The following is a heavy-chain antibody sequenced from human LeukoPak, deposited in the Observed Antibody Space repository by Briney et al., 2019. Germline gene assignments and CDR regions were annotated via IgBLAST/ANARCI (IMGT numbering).Heavy chain of an antibody. J-gene: IGHJ6*04. CDR3: GSLPALLGEYYYGMDV. Sequence: SGTLSLTCAVSGGSFSSSNWWSWVRQHPGKGLEWIGEIYHSGRTNYNPSLKSRVTISVDKSKYQFSLKLSSVTAAATAVYYCGSLPALLGEYYYGMDVWGKGTTVTL. D-gene: IGHD3-10*01. CDR2: IYHSGRT. V-gene: IGHV4-4*02. CDR1: GGSFSSSNW.